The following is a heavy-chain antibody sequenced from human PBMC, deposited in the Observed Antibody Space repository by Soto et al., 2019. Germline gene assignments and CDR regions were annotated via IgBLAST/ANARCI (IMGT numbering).Heavy chain of an antibody. V-gene: IGHV1-2*04. CDR2: INPNSGGT. CDR1: GYTFTGYY. CDR3: ASGRIAAAGTGLDYYGMDV. D-gene: IGHD6-13*01. Sequence: QVQLVQSGAEVKKPGASVKVYCKASGYTFTGYYMHWVRQAPGQGLEWMGWINPNSGGTNYAQKFQGWVTMTRDTSISTAYMELSRLRSDDTAVYYCASGRIAAAGTGLDYYGMDVWGQGTTVTVSS. J-gene: IGHJ6*02.